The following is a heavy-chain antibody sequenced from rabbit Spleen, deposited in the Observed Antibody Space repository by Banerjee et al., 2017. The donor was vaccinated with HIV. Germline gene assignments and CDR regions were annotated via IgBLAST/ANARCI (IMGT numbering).Heavy chain of an antibody. Sequence: QEQLVESGGGLVQPEGSLTLTCKASGFSFSDRDVMCWVRQAPGKGLEWIACIYTGSSGFTYFASWAKGRFTISKTSSTTVTLQMTSLTAADTATYFCARSRYYDFDYSGYTYAIPNNLWGQGTLVTVS. J-gene: IGHJ4*01. D-gene: IGHD6-1*01. CDR2: IYTGSSGFT. CDR3: ARSRYYDFDYSGYTYAIPNNL. V-gene: IGHV1S45*01. CDR1: GFSFSDRDV.